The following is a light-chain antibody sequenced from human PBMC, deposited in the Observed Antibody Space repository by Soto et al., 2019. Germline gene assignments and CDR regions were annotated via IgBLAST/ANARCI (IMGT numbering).Light chain of an antibody. Sequence: QSALTQPASVSGSPGQSITISCTGTSSDVGGYNYVSWYQQHPGKAPKLMIYEVSNRPSGVSNRFSGSKSGNTASLTISGLQAEDEADYYCSSYTSSSTLFFGKGTKVNVL. CDR1: SSDVGGYNY. V-gene: IGLV2-14*01. J-gene: IGLJ1*01. CDR3: SSYTSSSTLF. CDR2: EVS.